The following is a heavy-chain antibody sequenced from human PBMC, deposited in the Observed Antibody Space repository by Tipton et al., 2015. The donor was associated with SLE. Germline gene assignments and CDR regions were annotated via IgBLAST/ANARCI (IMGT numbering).Heavy chain of an antibody. V-gene: IGHV4-59*11. CDR3: ARGGAELDY. CDR1: GGSISSHY. CDR2: IYYSGST. D-gene: IGHD1-1*01. Sequence: TLSLTCTVSGGSISSHYWSWIRQHPGKGLEWIGYIYYSGSTYYNPSLKSRVTISVDTSKNQFSLKLSSVTAADTAVYYCARGGAELDYWGQGTLVTVSS. J-gene: IGHJ4*02.